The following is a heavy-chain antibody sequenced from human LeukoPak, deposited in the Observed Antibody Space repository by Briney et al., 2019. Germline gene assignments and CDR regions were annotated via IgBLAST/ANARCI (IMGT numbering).Heavy chain of an antibody. CDR1: GFIFSSYW. CDR3: ARESYSSGYYYDN. Sequence: GGSLRLSCAASGFIFSSYWMSWVRQAPGKGLEWVANIKQDGSEKYYVDSVKGRFTISRDNAKNSLYLQMNSLRAEDTAVYYCARESYSSGYYYDNWGQGTLVTVSS. D-gene: IGHD3-22*01. CDR2: IKQDGSEK. V-gene: IGHV3-7*01. J-gene: IGHJ4*02.